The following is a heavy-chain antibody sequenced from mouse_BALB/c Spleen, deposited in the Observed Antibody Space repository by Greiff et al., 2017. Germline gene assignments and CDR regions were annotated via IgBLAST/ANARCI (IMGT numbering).Heavy chain of an antibody. D-gene: IGHD1-1*01. Sequence: EVQRVESGPGLVKPSQSLSLTCTVTGYSITSDYAWNWIRQFPGNKLEWMGYISYSGSTSYNPSLKSRISITRDTSKNQFFLQLNSVTTEDTATYYCARRYYGSSPYYYAMDYWGQGTSVTVSS. CDR2: ISYSGST. CDR1: GYSITSDYA. V-gene: IGHV3-2*02. CDR3: ARRYYGSSPYYYAMDY. J-gene: IGHJ4*01.